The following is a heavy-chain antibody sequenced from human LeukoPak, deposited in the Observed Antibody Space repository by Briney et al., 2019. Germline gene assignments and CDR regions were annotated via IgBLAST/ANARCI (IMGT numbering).Heavy chain of an antibody. J-gene: IGHJ4*02. V-gene: IGHV4-59*01. CDR3: ARGAGYYDTIDY. Sequence: SETLSLTCTVSGGSISSYYWSWIRQPPGKGLEWIGYIYYSGSTNYNPSLKSRVTISVDTSKNQFSLKLSSVTAADMAVYYCARGAGYYDTIDYWGQGTLVTVSS. D-gene: IGHD3-22*01. CDR1: GGSISSYY. CDR2: IYYSGST.